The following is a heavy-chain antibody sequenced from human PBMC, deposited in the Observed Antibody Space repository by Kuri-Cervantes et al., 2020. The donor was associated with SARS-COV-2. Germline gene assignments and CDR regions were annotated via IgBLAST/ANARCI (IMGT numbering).Heavy chain of an antibody. J-gene: IGHJ2*01. V-gene: IGHV4-34*01. Sequence: GSLRLSCATYGGSLSGSYWSWIRQSPGKRLEWIGEVNHNGGANYNPSLRSRVTISVDPSKNQFSLKLSSVTAADTAVYYCARQHSPRYFDLWGRGTLVTVSS. D-gene: IGHD2-15*01. CDR3: ARQHSPRYFDL. CDR2: VNHNGGA. CDR1: GGSLSGSY.